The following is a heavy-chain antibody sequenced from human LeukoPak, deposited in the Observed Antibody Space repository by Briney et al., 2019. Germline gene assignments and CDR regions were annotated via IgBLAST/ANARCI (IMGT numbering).Heavy chain of an antibody. D-gene: IGHD6-19*01. CDR2: INGDNANT. CDR1: GYSFTSYA. CDR3: ARGGPNSGGWTLDH. V-gene: IGHV1-3*01. J-gene: IGHJ4*02. Sequence: ASVKVSCKTSGYSFTSYAIHWVRQAPGQRLEWMGCINGDNANTQYSQKYQGRVTITRDTSARTAYMELSSLTSEDMGVFYCARGGPNSGGWTLDHWGQGTLVSVSS.